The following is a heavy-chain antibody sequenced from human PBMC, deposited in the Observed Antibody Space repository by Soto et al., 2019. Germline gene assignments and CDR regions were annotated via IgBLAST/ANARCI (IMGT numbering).Heavy chain of an antibody. CDR2: MQPSTGRT. Sequence: QVQLVQSGAEVREPGASVKVSCKASGYSFTRLDINWVRQTAGQGLEWMGWMQPSTGRTGYAQKFQGRVTMTRDTSINTAYMELTTLTSDDTAFYYCARGVSAGVDYWGQGSLVNVSS. V-gene: IGHV1-8*01. CDR1: GYSFTRLD. J-gene: IGHJ4*02. D-gene: IGHD1-26*01. CDR3: ARGVSAGVDY.